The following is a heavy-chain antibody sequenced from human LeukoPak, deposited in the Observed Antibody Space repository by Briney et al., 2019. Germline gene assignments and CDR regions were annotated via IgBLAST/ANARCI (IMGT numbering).Heavy chain of an antibody. D-gene: IGHD3-10*01. CDR3: ASSQSYGSGSPFDY. CDR2: ISYDGSNK. V-gene: IGHV3-30*04. J-gene: IGHJ4*02. CDR1: GFTFSSYA. Sequence: PGGSLRLSCAASGFTFSSYAMHWVRQAPGKGLEWVAVISYDGSNKYYADSVKGQFTISRDNSKNTLYLQMNSLRAEDTAVYYCASSQSYGSGSPFDYWGQGTLVTVSS.